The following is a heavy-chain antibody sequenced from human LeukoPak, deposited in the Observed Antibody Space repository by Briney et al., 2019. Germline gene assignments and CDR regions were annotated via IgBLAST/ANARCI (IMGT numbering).Heavy chain of an antibody. CDR1: GFTFSSYG. D-gene: IGHD2-2*01. CDR3: AKDMIVIVPAALGY. V-gene: IGHV3-30*02. CDR2: IRYDGSNK. Sequence: GGSLRLSCAASGFTFSSYGMHWVRQAPGKGLEWVAFIRYDGSNKYYADSVKGRFTVSRDNSKNTLDLQMNSLRAEDTALYYCAKDMIVIVPAALGYWGQGTLVAVSS. J-gene: IGHJ4*02.